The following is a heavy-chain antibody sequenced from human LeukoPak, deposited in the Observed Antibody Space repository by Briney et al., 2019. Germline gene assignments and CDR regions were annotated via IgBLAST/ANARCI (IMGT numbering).Heavy chain of an antibody. J-gene: IGHJ2*01. V-gene: IGHV4-59*08. Sequence: PSETLSLTCTVSGGSISSYFWSWIRQPPGKGLEWIGYIYYSGSTNYNPSLKSRVTISVDTSKNQFSLKLSSVTAADTAVYYCARVPQWLVQDWYFDLWGRGTLVTVSS. D-gene: IGHD6-19*01. CDR3: ARVPQWLVQDWYFDL. CDR2: IYYSGST. CDR1: GGSISSYF.